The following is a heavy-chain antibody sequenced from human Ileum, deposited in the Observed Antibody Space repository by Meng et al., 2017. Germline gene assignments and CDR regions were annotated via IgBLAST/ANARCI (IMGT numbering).Heavy chain of an antibody. Sequence: QVQLVQSGAEVKKPGASVKVSCKASGYTFTNYAIQWVRQAPGQRLEWVGWINTDNGETTYSQNFQDRVTLNRDTSAGTVYVYLNSLISEDTAIYYCARERQTSGEDYWGQGTLVTVSS. CDR3: ARERQTSGEDY. CDR2: INTDNGET. CDR1: GYTFTNYA. J-gene: IGHJ4*02. V-gene: IGHV1-3*04. D-gene: IGHD2-15*01.